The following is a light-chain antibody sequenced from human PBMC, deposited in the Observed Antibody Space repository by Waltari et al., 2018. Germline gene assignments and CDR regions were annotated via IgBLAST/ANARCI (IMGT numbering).Light chain of an antibody. CDR3: SSYAGSNNWV. Sequence: QSALTQPPSASGSPGQSVTISCTGTGSDVGGYNYVSWYQQHPGQAPQVMVHEVHKRPSCGPDRFSGSKAGKTASLTVSGLQAEDEADDYCSSYAGSNNWVFGGGTKLTVL. V-gene: IGLV2-8*01. CDR1: GSDVGGYNY. J-gene: IGLJ3*02. CDR2: EVH.